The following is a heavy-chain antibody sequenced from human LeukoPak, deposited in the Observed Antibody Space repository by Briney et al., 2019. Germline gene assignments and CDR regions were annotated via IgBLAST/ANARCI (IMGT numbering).Heavy chain of an antibody. CDR3: ARVGYSSSSYVDY. CDR2: INHSGST. V-gene: IGHV4-34*01. Sequence: SETLSLTCAVYGGSFSGYYWSWIRQPPGKGLEWIGEINHSGSTNYNLSLKSRVTISVDTSKNQFSLKLSSVTPEDTAVYYCARVGYSSSSYVDYWGQGTLVTVSS. D-gene: IGHD6-6*01. CDR1: GGSFSGYY. J-gene: IGHJ4*02.